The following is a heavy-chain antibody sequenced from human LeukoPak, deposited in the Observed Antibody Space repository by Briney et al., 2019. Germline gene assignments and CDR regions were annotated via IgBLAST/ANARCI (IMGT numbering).Heavy chain of an antibody. CDR3: ARDRGTYYYDTSSHYDAFDI. V-gene: IGHV3-21*01. CDR2: ISSSTTYI. D-gene: IGHD3-22*01. Sequence: PGGSLRLSCAVSGLTFNNYAMSWVRQAPGKGLEWVSSISSSTTYIYYADSVKGRFTISRDNAKNSLYLQMYSLRVEDTAVYYCARDRGTYYYDTSSHYDAFDIWGQGTMVTVSS. J-gene: IGHJ3*02. CDR1: GLTFNNYA.